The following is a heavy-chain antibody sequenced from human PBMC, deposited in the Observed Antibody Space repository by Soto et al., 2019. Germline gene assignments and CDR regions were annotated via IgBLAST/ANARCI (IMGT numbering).Heavy chain of an antibody. CDR3: ARWPQLEPRFDY. V-gene: IGHV4-31*03. J-gene: IGHJ4*02. CDR2: IYYSGST. D-gene: IGHD1-1*01. CDR1: GGSISSGGYY. Sequence: SETPSLTCTVSGGSISSGGYYWSWIRQHPGKGLEWIGYIYYSGSTYYNPSLKSRVTISVDTSKNQFSLKLSSVTAADTAVYYCARWPQLEPRFDYWGQGTLVTVSS.